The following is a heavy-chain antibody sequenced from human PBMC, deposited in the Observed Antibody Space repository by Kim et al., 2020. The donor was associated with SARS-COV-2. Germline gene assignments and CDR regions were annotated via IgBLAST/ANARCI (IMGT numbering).Heavy chain of an antibody. J-gene: IGHJ6*02. CDR3: ARDRGVRGVTYYGMDV. V-gene: IGHV4-4*07. CDR1: GGSISSYY. CDR2: IYTSGST. D-gene: IGHD3-10*01. Sequence: SETLSLTCTVSGGSISSYYWSWIRQPAGKGLEWIGRIYTSGSTNYNPSLKSRVTMSVDTSKNQLSLKLSSVTAADTAVYFCARDRGVRGVTYYGMDVWGQGTTVTVSS.